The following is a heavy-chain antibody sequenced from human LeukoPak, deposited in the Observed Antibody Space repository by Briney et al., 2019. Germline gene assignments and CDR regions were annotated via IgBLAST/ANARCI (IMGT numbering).Heavy chain of an antibody. V-gene: IGHV1-46*01. J-gene: IGHJ6*02. Sequence: ASVTVSCKASGYTFTSYYMHWVRQAPGQGLEWMGIINPSGGSTSYAQKFQGRVTMTRDTSTSTVYMELSSLRSEDTAVYYCARILYSQYGMDVWGQGTTVTVSS. CDR3: ARILYSQYGMDV. CDR2: INPSGGST. CDR1: GYTFTSYY. D-gene: IGHD2-8*01.